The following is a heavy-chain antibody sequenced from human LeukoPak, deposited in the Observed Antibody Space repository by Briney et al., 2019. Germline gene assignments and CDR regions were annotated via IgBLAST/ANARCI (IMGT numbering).Heavy chain of an antibody. V-gene: IGHV4-34*01. D-gene: IGHD2-2*01. J-gene: IGHJ3*02. CDR3: ARDVVVPAEDDAFVI. CDR2: INHSGST. Sequence: SETLSLTCAVYGGSFSGYYWSWIRQPPRKGLEWIGEINHSGSTNYNPSLKSRVTISVDTSKNQFPLKLSSVTAADTAVYYCARDVVVPAEDDAFVIWGQGTMVTVSS. CDR1: GGSFSGYY.